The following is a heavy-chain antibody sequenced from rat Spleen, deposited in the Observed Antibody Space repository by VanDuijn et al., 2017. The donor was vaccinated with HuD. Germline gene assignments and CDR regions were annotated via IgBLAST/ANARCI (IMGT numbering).Heavy chain of an antibody. CDR1: GFSLASYT. CDR2: IWTGGST. V-gene: IGHV2-30*01. CDR3: VREGYNNYGFDY. J-gene: IGHJ2*01. Sequence: QLKGSGPGLVRPSQTMFPTCTVSGFSLASYTGHWVRQSTGKGLEWMGMIWTGGSTDYNSGFKSRLRISRDTSKSQVFLKMNSLQTEDIATYYCVREGYNNYGFDYWGQGVMVTVSS. D-gene: IGHD1-10*01.